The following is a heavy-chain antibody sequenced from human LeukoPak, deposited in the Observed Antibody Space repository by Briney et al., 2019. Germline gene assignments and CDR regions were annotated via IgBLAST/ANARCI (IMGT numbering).Heavy chain of an antibody. J-gene: IGHJ5*02. CDR2: ISAYNGNT. CDR3: ARDSPYYYGSGSYYPQHNWFDP. V-gene: IGHV1-18*01. Sequence: ASVKVSCKASGYTFTSYGISWVRQAPGQGLEWMGWISAYNGNTNYAQKLQGRVTMTTDTSTSTAYMELRSLRSDDTAVYYCARDSPYYYGSGSYYPQHNWFDPWGQGTLVTVSS. D-gene: IGHD3-10*01. CDR1: GYTFTSYG.